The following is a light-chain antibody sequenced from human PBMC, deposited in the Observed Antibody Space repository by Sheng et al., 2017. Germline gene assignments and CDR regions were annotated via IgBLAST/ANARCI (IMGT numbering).Light chain of an antibody. CDR2: RDT. V-gene: IGLV3-1*01. CDR3: QAWVNSTML. J-gene: IGLJ3*02. CDR1: KLGDKS. Sequence: SYELTQPPSVSVSPGQTASITCSTAKLGDKSVCWYQQKPGQSPMVVIYRDTKRPSGIPERFSGFNSGHTATLTITGTQTMDEADYYCQAWVNSTMLFGGGTKLTVL.